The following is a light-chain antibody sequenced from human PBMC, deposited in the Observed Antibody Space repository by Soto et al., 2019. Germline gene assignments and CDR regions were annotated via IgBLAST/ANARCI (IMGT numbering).Light chain of an antibody. J-gene: IGLJ2*01. Sequence: QSALTQPASVSGSPGQSITISCTGTSSDVGGYNYVSWYQQHPGKAPKLMIYDVSNRPSGVSYRFSGSKSGNTASLTISGHQAEDEADYYCSSYTTSSPHVVFGGGTKVTVL. CDR3: SSYTTSSPHVV. CDR1: SSDVGGYNY. V-gene: IGLV2-14*01. CDR2: DVS.